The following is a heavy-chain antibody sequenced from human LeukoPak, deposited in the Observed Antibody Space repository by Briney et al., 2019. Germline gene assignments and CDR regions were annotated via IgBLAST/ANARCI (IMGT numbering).Heavy chain of an antibody. CDR1: GGSISSYY. CDR2: IYYTGST. J-gene: IGHJ4*02. Sequence: SETLSLTCTVSGGSISSYYWSWLRQPPGKGLEWIGYIYYTGSTDYNPSLKSRVTISIDTSKNQFSLKLISMTAADTAVYYCARKHSSSWSFDYWGQGTLVTVSS. D-gene: IGHD6-13*01. CDR3: ARKHSSSWSFDY. V-gene: IGHV4-59*08.